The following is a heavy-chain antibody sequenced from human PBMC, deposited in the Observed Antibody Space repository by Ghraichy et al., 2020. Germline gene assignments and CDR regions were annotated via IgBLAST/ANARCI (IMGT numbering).Heavy chain of an antibody. CDR2: ISYDGHKK. J-gene: IGHJ6*02. CDR3: AKDHFGGNFYHFGVDV. D-gene: IGHD4-23*01. V-gene: IGHV3-30*18. CDR1: GFPFTSFA. Sequence: GGSLRLSCAASGFPFTSFAMHWVRQAPGKGLEWVALISYDGHKKYYADSLKGRFTLSRDNSENTLYLQMDSLRAEDTAVYYCAKDHFGGNFYHFGVDVWGQGTTVTGSS.